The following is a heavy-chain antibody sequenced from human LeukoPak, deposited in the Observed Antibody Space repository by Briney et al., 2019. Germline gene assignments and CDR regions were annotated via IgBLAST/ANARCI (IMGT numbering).Heavy chain of an antibody. Sequence: SETLSLTCTVSGGSISSSSYYWGWIRQPPGKGLEWIGSIYYSGSTYYNPSLKSRVTISVDTSKNQFSLKLSSVTAADTAVYYCARGGAVARWFDPWGQGTLVTVSS. J-gene: IGHJ5*02. CDR1: GGSISSSSYY. CDR2: IYYSGST. V-gene: IGHV4-39*07. CDR3: ARGGAVARWFDP. D-gene: IGHD6-19*01.